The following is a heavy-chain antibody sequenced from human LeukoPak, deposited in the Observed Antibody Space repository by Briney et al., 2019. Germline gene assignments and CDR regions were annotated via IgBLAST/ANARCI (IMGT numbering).Heavy chain of an antibody. CDR3: ARDSGYNAFDI. Sequence: GGSLRLSCAASGFTFNSYSINWVRQAPGKGLEWVSYISSSSSTIYYADSVKGRFTISRDNAKNSLYLQMNSLRAEDTAVYYCARDSGYNAFDIWGQGTMVTVSS. V-gene: IGHV3-48*04. CDR2: ISSSSSTI. CDR1: GFTFNSYS. D-gene: IGHD5-12*01. J-gene: IGHJ3*02.